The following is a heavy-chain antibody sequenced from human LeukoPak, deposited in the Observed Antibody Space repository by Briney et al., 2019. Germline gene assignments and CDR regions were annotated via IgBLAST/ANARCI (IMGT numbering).Heavy chain of an antibody. CDR3: VYYYGSGSVEY. CDR1: GGSISSATYY. J-gene: IGHJ4*02. V-gene: IGHV4-39*01. Sequence: SETLSLTCAVSGGSISSATYYWGWIRQSPERGLEWIGSVYYSGSTYYSPSLKNRVTISVDTSKNQFSLKLSSVTAADTAVYYCVYYYGSGSVEYWGQGTLVTVSS. D-gene: IGHD3-10*01. CDR2: VYYSGST.